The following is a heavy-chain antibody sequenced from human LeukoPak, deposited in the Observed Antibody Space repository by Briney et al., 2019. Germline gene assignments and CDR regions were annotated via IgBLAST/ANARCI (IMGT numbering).Heavy chain of an antibody. CDR3: AKVQHIVVVTPRFDP. CDR2: ISGSGGST. D-gene: IGHD2-21*02. V-gene: IGHV3-23*01. Sequence: QPGASLRLSCAASGFTFSSYAMSWVRQAPGKGLEWVSAISGSGGSTYYADSVKGRFTISRDNSKNTLYLQMNSLRAEDTAVYYCAKVQHIVVVTPRFDPWGQGTLVTVSS. J-gene: IGHJ5*02. CDR1: GFTFSSYA.